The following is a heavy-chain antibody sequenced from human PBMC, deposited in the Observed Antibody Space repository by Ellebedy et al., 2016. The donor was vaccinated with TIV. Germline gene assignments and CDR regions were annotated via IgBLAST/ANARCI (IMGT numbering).Heavy chain of an antibody. CDR2: IWYDGSDK. CDR3: ARAWTPYGLDV. Sequence: GESLKISCTASGFTFSAFGIHWVRQAPGKGLEWVAHIWYDGSDKYYADSVKGRFTISRDNSKSTLYLQMSSLRGEDTAVYYCARAWTPYGLDVWGHGTTVTVSS. D-gene: IGHD3/OR15-3a*01. J-gene: IGHJ6*02. V-gene: IGHV3-33*01. CDR1: GFTFSAFG.